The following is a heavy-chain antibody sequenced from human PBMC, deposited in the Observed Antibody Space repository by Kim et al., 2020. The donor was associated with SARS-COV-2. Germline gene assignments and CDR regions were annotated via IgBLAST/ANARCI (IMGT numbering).Heavy chain of an antibody. J-gene: IGHJ4*02. Sequence: GGSLRLSCAASGFTFSSYGMHWVRQAPGKGLEWVAVISYDGSNKYYADSVKGRFTISRDNSKNTLYLQMNSLRAEDTAVYYCAKDLGSGSSFDYWGQGTLVTVSS. V-gene: IGHV3-30*18. CDR3: AKDLGSGSSFDY. CDR2: ISYDGSNK. D-gene: IGHD3-10*01. CDR1: GFTFSSYG.